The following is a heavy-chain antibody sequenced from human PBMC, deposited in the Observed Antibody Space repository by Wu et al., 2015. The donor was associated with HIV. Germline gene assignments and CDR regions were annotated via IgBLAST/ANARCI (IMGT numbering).Heavy chain of an antibody. Sequence: QVQLVQSGAEVKKPGSSVKVSCKASGGTFSSYAISWVRQAPGQGLEWMGRIIPIFGTANYAQKFQGRVTITADESTSTAYMELSSLRSEDTAVYYCARGGGYCGGDCYYYYYYGMDVWGQGTTVTVSS. CDR1: GGTFSSYA. D-gene: IGHD2-21*02. CDR2: IIPIFGTA. CDR3: ARGGGYCGGDCYYYYYYGMDV. J-gene: IGHJ6*02. V-gene: IGHV1-69*13.